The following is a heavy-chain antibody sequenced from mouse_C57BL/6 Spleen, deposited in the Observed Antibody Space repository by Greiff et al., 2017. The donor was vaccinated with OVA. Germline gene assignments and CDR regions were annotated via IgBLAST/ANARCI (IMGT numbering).Heavy chain of an antibody. Sequence: QVQLQQSGAELVRPGASVTLSCKASGYTFTDYEMHWVKQTPVHGLEWIGAIDPETGGTAYNQKFMGKAILTADKSSSTAYMALRSLTSEDSAVYCCTNGFADWGQGTLVTVSA. V-gene: IGHV1-15*01. CDR2: IDPETGGT. J-gene: IGHJ3*01. CDR1: GYTFTDYE. CDR3: TNGFAD.